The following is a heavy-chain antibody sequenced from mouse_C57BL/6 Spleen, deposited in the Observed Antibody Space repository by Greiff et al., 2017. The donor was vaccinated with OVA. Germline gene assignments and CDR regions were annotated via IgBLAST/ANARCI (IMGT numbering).Heavy chain of an antibody. D-gene: IGHD3-3*01. J-gene: IGHJ2*01. CDR3: ARDKGPADY. CDR2: ISDGGSYT. CDR1: GFTFGSYA. V-gene: IGHV5-4*01. Sequence: EVQLVESGGGLVKPGGSLKLSCAASGFTFGSYAMSWVRQTPEKRLEWVATISDGGSYTYYPDNVKGRFTISRDNAKNNLYLQMSHLKSEDTAMYYCARDKGPADYWGQGTTLTVSS.